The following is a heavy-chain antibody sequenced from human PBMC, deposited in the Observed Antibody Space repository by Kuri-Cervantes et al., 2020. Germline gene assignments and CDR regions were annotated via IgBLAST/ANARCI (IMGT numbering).Heavy chain of an antibody. CDR1: GYTFTTYA. CDR2: INAGNGNT. J-gene: IGHJ3*02. CDR3: ARDWGIAVAGTKGDAFDI. Sequence: APVKVSCKASGYTFTTYAIHWVRQVPGQRLEWLGWINAGNGNTKYSQKFQGRVTITRDTSASTAYMELSSLRSEDTAVYYCARDWGIAVAGTKGDAFDIWGQGTMVTVSS. V-gene: IGHV1-3*01. D-gene: IGHD6-19*01.